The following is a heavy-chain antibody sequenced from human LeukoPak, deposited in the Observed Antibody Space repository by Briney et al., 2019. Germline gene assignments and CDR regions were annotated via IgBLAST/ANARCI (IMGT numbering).Heavy chain of an antibody. CDR3: ARHSRSGYGGYENAFDL. CDR2: MHHGGST. Sequence: KPSGTLSLTCAVSGDSFTSNNWWTWVRQPPGEGLEWIGEMHHGGSTHHNPSLRSRVTISIDKSHNQFSLKLSSVSAADTAVYYCARHSRSGYGGYENAFDLWGQGTMVSVSS. V-gene: IGHV4-4*02. D-gene: IGHD5-12*01. J-gene: IGHJ3*01. CDR1: GDSFTSNNW.